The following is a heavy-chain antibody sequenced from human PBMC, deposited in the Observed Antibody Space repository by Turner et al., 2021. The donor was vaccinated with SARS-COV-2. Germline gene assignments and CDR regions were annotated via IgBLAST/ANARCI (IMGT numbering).Heavy chain of an antibody. J-gene: IGHJ4*02. CDR1: GFTLSSYA. Sequence: QVQLVESGGGVVQPGRSLRLSCAASGFTLSSYAMNWVRQAPGKGREWVAVISYDGSNKYYADSVKGRLTISRDNSKNTLYLQMNSLRAEDTAVYYCARDKTGGYYGPLDYWGQGTLVTVSS. CDR3: ARDKTGGYYGPLDY. V-gene: IGHV3-30-3*01. D-gene: IGHD3-22*01. CDR2: ISYDGSNK.